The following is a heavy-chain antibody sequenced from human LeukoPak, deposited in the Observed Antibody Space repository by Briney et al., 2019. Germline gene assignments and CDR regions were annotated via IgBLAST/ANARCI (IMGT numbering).Heavy chain of an antibody. V-gene: IGHV5-51*01. CDR2: IYPGDSDT. J-gene: IGHJ4*02. CDR3: ARQGGSDLWSGLLDY. D-gene: IGHD3-3*01. CDR1: GYSFTSYW. Sequence: GESLKISCKGSGYSFTSYWIGWVRQMPGKGLEWMGIIYPGDSDTRYSPSFQGQVTISADKSISTAYLQWSSLKASDTARYYCARQGGSDLWSGLLDYWGQGTLVTVS.